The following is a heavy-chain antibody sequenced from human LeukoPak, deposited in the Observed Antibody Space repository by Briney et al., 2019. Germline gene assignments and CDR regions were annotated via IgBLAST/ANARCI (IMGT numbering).Heavy chain of an antibody. V-gene: IGHV3-9*01. D-gene: IGHD3-9*01. J-gene: IGHJ4*02. CDR3: ARSSYDISDYFDY. CDR1: GFTFDDYA. Sequence: PGRSLRLSCAASGFTFDDYAMHWVRQAPGKGLEWVSGISWNSGSIGYADSVKGRFTISRDNAKNSLCLQMNSLRAEDTALYYCARSSYDISDYFDYWGQGTLVTVSS. CDR2: ISWNSGSI.